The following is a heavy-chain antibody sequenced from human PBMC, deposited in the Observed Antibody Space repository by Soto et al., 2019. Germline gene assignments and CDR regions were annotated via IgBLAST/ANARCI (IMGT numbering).Heavy chain of an antibody. CDR2: RSWNSGDI. CDR1: GFSFDDYG. CDR3: AKDNDLDRDGPFDY. D-gene: IGHD2-2*03. J-gene: IGHJ4*02. V-gene: IGHV3-9*01. Sequence: EVQLVEAGGGSVQPGRSLRLSCAASGFSFDDYGMHWVRQGPGKGLEWDSGRSWNSGDIYYADSVKGRFTISRDNVKRSLYLQMNSLRTEDTALYYCAKDNDLDRDGPFDYWGQGILVTVSS.